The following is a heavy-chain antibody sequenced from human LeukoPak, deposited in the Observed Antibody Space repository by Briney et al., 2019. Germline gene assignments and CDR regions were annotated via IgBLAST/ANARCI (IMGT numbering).Heavy chain of an antibody. V-gene: IGHV4-34*01. CDR2: INHSGST. D-gene: IGHD3-9*01. Sequence: KPSETLSLXCAVYGGSFSGYYWSWIRQPPGKGLEWIGEINHSGSTNYNPSLESRVTISVDTSKNQFSLKLSSVTAADTAVYYCARGEDDILTGSMYYWGQGTLVTVSS. J-gene: IGHJ4*02. CDR1: GGSFSGYY. CDR3: ARGEDDILTGSMYY.